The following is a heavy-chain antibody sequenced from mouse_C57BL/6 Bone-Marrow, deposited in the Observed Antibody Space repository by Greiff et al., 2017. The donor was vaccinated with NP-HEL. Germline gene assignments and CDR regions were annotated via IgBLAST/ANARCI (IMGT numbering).Heavy chain of an antibody. CDR1: GYTFTSYW. J-gene: IGHJ1*03. V-gene: IGHV1-74*01. CDR2: IHPSDSDT. Sequence: QVQLKQPGAELVKPGASVKVSCKASGYTFTSYWMHWVKQRPGQGLEWIGRIHPSDSDTNYNQKFKGKATLTVDKSSSTAYMQLSSLTSEDSAVYYCALTTVVGTGYFDVWGTGTTVTVSS. CDR3: ALTTVVGTGYFDV. D-gene: IGHD1-1*01.